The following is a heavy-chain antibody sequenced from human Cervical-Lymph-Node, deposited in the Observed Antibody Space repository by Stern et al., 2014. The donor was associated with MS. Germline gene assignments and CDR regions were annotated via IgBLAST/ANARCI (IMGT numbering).Heavy chain of an antibody. D-gene: IGHD4-17*01. Sequence: VQLEQSGAEVKKPGESLKISCKGSGYSFTANSIAWVRQLPGPGLGRLGSIYPGYSDTRYSPSVQGQVTIAADKSISTAYLQWSSLKASDTAMYYCARDYGDYAFDYWGQGTLVTVSS. CDR2: IYPGYSDT. J-gene: IGHJ4*02. V-gene: IGHV5-51*01. CDR1: GYSFTANS. CDR3: ARDYGDYAFDY.